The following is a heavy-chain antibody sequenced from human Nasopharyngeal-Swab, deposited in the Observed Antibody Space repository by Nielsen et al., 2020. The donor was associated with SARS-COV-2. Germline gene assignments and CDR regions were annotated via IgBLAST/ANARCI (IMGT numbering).Heavy chain of an antibody. V-gene: IGHV4-59*08. D-gene: IGHD2-8*02. CDR2: IYYIGRT. CDR3: ARRGTGGKKGAFDI. Sequence: WIRQPPGKGLEWIGYIYYIGRTNYNPSLKSRVTISVDTSKNQFSLKLSSVTAADTAVYYCARRGTGGKKGAFDIWGQGTMVTVSS. J-gene: IGHJ3*02.